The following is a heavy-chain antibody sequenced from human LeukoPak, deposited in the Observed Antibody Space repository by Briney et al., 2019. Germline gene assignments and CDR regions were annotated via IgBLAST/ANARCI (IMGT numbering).Heavy chain of an antibody. D-gene: IGHD3-9*01. CDR2: ISAYNGNT. V-gene: IGHV1-18*01. Sequence: ASVKVSCKASGYTFTSYGISWVRQAPGQGLEWMGWISAYNGNTNYAQKLQGRVTMTTDTSTSTAYMELRSLRSDDTAVYYCARQNILTGYPHSDYWGQGTLVTVSS. J-gene: IGHJ4*02. CDR3: ARQNILTGYPHSDY. CDR1: GYTFTSYG.